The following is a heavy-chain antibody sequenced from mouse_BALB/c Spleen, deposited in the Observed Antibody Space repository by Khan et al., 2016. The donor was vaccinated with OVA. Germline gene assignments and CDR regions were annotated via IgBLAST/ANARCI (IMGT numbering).Heavy chain of an antibody. D-gene: IGHD4-1*01. CDR2: INPYNGAS. CDR1: GYIFTNYI. Sequence: EVQLQQSGPELVKPGTSVKMSCKASGYIFTNYIIHWVKQKPGQGLEWIGYINPYNGASKYNEKFKGKATLTSDKSSDTAYMERSSLNSEDSAVYSCARGNWQSYYVDYWGQGATLTVSS. J-gene: IGHJ2*01. CDR3: ARGNWQSYYVDY. V-gene: IGHV1S136*01.